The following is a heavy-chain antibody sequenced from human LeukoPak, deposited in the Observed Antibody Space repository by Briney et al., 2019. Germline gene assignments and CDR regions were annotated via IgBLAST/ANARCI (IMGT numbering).Heavy chain of an antibody. D-gene: IGHD1-1*01. Sequence: GGSLRLSCAASGFTFSNYAMSWVRQAPGEGLEWVSAISGSGGNTYYADSVNGRFTISRDNSQNTFFLQMNSLRADDTAIYYCAKCLTSTGSCYFDYWGQGTLVTVSS. CDR1: GFTFSNYA. CDR3: AKCLTSTGSCYFDY. CDR2: ISGSGGNT. J-gene: IGHJ4*02. V-gene: IGHV3-23*01.